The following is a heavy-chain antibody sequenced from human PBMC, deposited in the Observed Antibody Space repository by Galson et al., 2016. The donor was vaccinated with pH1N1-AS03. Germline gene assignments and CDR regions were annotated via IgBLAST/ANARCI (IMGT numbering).Heavy chain of an antibody. Sequence: SLRLSCAGSGSTFDAYAMHWVRQAPGKGLEWVSGIDWNSDTVDYTDSVKGRFTISRDNAKNSLYLQMNSLRGGDTALYYCAKSPGYCSAGSCSDRGYFDSWGQGTLVTVSS. J-gene: IGHJ4*02. CDR1: GSTFDAYA. CDR2: IDWNSDTV. V-gene: IGHV3-9*01. D-gene: IGHD2-15*01. CDR3: AKSPGYCSAGSCSDRGYFDS.